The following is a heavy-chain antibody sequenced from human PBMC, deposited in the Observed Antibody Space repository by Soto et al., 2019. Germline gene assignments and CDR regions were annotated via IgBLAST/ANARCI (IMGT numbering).Heavy chain of an antibody. CDR2: ISGYNGNT. Sequence: QVQLVGSGAEVKKPGASVKVSCKASGYTFTNYGISGVRQAPGQGLEGMGWISGYNGNTKYAQKFQGRVTMTTDTPTNTAYMDLRSLRSDDTAVYYCARDREYYYDSSGNYYYHYGMDVWGQGTTVTVS. D-gene: IGHD3-22*01. CDR3: ARDREYYYDSSGNYYYHYGMDV. CDR1: GYTFTNYG. J-gene: IGHJ6*02. V-gene: IGHV1-18*04.